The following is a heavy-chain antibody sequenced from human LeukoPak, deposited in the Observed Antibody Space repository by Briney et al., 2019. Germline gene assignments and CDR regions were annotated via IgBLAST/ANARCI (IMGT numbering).Heavy chain of an antibody. J-gene: IGHJ4*02. D-gene: IGHD3-22*01. CDR3: ASDSGRGYSPSDY. CDR1: GGSFSGYY. Sequence: SETLSLTCAVYGGSFSGYYWSWIRQPPGKGLEWIGEINHSGSTNYNPSLKSRVTISVDTSKNQFSLKLSSVTAADTAVYYCASDSGRGYSPSDYWGQGTLVTVSS. CDR2: INHSGST. V-gene: IGHV4-34*01.